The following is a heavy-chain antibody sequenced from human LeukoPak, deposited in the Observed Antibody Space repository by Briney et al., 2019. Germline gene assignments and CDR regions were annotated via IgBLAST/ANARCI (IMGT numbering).Heavy chain of an antibody. CDR3: ARDATTGTTAGYYFDY. CDR1: GYTFTGYY. Sequence: GASVKVSCKASGYTFTGYYMHWVRQAPGQGLEWMGWINPNSGGTNYAQKFQGRVTMTRDTSISTAYMELSRLRSDDTAVYYCARDATTGTTAGYYFDYWGQGTLVTVSS. CDR2: INPNSGGT. J-gene: IGHJ4*02. V-gene: IGHV1-2*02. D-gene: IGHD1-1*01.